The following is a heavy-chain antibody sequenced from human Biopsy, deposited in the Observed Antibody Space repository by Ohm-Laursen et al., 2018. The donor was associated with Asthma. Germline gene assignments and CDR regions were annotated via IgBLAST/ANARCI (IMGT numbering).Heavy chain of an antibody. V-gene: IGHV4-59*01. CDR2: VYYSGST. CDR1: GGSINNFY. J-gene: IGHJ4*02. D-gene: IGHD2-21*02. CDR3: ARGVDRVTGLLDHFDS. Sequence: GTLSLTCSVSGGSINNFYWSWIRQPPGKGLESIGHVYYSGSTNYNPSLKSRVTISIDASRNQFSLKLTSVTAADTAVYYCARGVDRVTGLLDHFDSWGQGTLVTVSS.